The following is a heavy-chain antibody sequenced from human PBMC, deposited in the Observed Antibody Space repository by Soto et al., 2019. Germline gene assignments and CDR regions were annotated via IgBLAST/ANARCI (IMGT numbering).Heavy chain of an antibody. CDR2: IASDGRDN. D-gene: IGHD6-13*01. CDR3: AKDLQIGAAGYHFDC. CDR1: GFTFRNYG. Sequence: GGSLRLSCSASGFTFRNYGIHWVRQVPGRGLEWVAVIASDGRDNHHADSVKGRFIISRDNSKDTAYLQMNSLRPEDAALYYCAKDLQIGAAGYHFDCWGQGTLVTVSS. J-gene: IGHJ4*02. V-gene: IGHV3-30*18.